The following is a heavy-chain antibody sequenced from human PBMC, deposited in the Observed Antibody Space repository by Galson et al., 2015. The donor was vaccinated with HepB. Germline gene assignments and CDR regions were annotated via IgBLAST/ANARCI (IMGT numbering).Heavy chain of an antibody. CDR1: GGTFSSYT. J-gene: IGHJ4*02. CDR3: ARVLSSGGPGDY. Sequence: PVKVSCMDYGGTFSSYTFSWVRQAPGQGLEWMGRIIPILGIANYAQKFQGRVTITADKSTSTAYMELSSLRSEDTAVYYCARVLSSGGPGDYWGQGTLVTVSS. D-gene: IGHD2-15*01. V-gene: IGHV1-69*02. CDR2: IIPILGIA.